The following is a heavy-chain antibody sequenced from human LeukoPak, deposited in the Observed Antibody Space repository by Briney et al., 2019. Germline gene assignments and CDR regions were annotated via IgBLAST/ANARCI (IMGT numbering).Heavy chain of an antibody. V-gene: IGHV3-11*05. CDR1: GFTFSDYY. J-gene: IGHJ4*02. CDR3: ARVRIAGKYYFDY. Sequence: GGPLRLSRAASGFTFSDYYMSWLRQAPRKGLEWVSYISSSSSYTNYADSVKGRFTISRDNAKNSLYLQMNSLRAEDTAVYYCARVRIAGKYYFDYWGQGTLVTVSS. CDR2: ISSSSSYT. D-gene: IGHD6-13*01.